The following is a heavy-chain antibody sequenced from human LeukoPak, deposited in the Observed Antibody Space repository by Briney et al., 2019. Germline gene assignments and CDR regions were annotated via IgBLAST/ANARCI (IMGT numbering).Heavy chain of an antibody. D-gene: IGHD6-13*01. V-gene: IGHV4-59*01. J-gene: IGHJ4*02. Sequence: SETLSLTCTVSGGSISSYYWSWIRQPPGKGLEWIGYIYYSGSTNYNPSLKSRVTISVDTSKNQFSLKLSSVTAADTAVYYCAYSIAAAGIFDYWGQGTLVTVSS. CDR2: IYYSGST. CDR3: AYSIAAAGIFDY. CDR1: GGSISSYY.